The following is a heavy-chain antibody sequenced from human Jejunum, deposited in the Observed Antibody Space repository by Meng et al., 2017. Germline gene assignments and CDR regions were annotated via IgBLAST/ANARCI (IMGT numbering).Heavy chain of an antibody. J-gene: IGHJ6*02. CDR3: AGGRITLILEYYGLDV. CDR1: EFTFSSYE. CDR2: ISSTGRTI. D-gene: IGHD3-22*01. V-gene: IGHV3-48*03. Sequence: GESLKISCAASEFTFSSYEMYWVRQAPGKGLEWVSYISSTGRTIYYADSVKGRFTISRDNAKNSLYLQMNSLRAEDTAVYYCAGGRITLILEYYGLDVWGQGTTVTVSS.